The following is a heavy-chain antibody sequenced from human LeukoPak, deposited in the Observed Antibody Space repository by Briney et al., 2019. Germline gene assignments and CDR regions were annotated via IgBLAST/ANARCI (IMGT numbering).Heavy chain of an antibody. Sequence: GGSLRLSCAASGFTFSSYEMNWVRQAPGKGLEWVSYISSSGSTIHYADSVKGRFTISRDNAKNSLYLQMNSLRAEDTAVYYCARADYYYYMDVWGKGTTVTVSS. CDR1: GFTFSSYE. CDR3: ARADYYYYMDV. V-gene: IGHV3-48*03. CDR2: ISSSGSTI. J-gene: IGHJ6*03.